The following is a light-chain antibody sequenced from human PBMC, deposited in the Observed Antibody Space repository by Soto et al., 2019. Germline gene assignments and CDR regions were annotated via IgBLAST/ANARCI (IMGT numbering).Light chain of an antibody. CDR3: QQHRSSPLT. V-gene: IGKV3-20*01. Sequence: EIVLTQSPGTLSLSPGERATLSCRASQSVSSSYLAWYQQKPGQAPRLLIYGASSRATGIPDRFSGSGSGTDFTLTIVRLEPEDFEVYYCQQHRSSPLTFVGGTKVEIK. J-gene: IGKJ4*01. CDR2: GAS. CDR1: QSVSSSY.